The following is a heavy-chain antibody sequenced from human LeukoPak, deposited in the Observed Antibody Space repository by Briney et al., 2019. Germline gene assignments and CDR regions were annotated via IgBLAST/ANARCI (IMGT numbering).Heavy chain of an antibody. Sequence: GGSLRLSCAASGFTVSSNYMSWVRQAPGKGLEWVSVIYSGGNTYYADSVKGRFTISRDNSKNTLYLQMNSLRAEDTAVYYCARGVANYYDSSGYQNWGQGTLVTASS. CDR1: GFTVSSNY. CDR2: IYSGGNT. D-gene: IGHD3-22*01. V-gene: IGHV3-53*01. J-gene: IGHJ4*02. CDR3: ARGVANYYDSSGYQN.